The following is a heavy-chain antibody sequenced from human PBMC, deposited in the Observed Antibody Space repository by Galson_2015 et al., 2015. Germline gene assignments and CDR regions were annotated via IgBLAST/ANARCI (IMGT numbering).Heavy chain of an antibody. CDR1: GFSLTTSGVA. CDR2: IYWDDDK. CDR3: AHRRSNSWAFDI. V-gene: IGHV2-5*02. J-gene: IGHJ3*02. D-gene: IGHD2/OR15-2a*01. Sequence: ALVKPTQTLTLTCTFSGFSLTTSGVAVGWIRQPPGKALEWLILIYWDDDKRYSPSLKSRLTITKDTSKNQVVLTVTNMDPLDTATYYCAHRRSNSWAFDIWGQGTMVTVSS.